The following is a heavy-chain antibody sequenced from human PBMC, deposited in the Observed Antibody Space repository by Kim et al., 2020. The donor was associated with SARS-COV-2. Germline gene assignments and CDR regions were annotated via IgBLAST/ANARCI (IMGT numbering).Heavy chain of an antibody. CDR2: ISNSGRRT. D-gene: IGHD3-22*01. CDR1: RFTFSNYA. Sequence: GGSLRLSCVASRFTFSNYAMNWVRQAPGKGLEWVSDISNSGRRTYYADSVKGRFTISRDNSKNTLYLQMNSLRAEDTAVYYCAKGGYYDSSVYSHRRTFDYWGQGILVTVSS. CDR3: AKGGYYDSSVYSHRRTFDY. J-gene: IGHJ4*02. V-gene: IGHV3-23*01.